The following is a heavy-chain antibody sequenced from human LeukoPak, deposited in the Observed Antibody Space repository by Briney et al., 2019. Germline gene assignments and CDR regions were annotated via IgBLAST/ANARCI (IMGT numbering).Heavy chain of an antibody. Sequence: GGSLRLSCAASGFTFDDYAMHWVRQAPGKGLEWASGISWNSGSIGYADSVKGRFTISRDNAKNSLYLQMNSLRAEDTALYYCAKDSSSWYNYFDYWGQGTLVTVSS. CDR1: GFTFDDYA. CDR2: ISWNSGSI. J-gene: IGHJ4*02. CDR3: AKDSSSWYNYFDY. V-gene: IGHV3-9*01. D-gene: IGHD6-13*01.